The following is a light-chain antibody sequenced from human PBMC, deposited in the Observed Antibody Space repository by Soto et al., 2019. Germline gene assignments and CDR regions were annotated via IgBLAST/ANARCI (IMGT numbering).Light chain of an antibody. J-gene: IGKJ1*01. Sequence: EIVLTHSPGTLSLSPLERATLSFRASQSVSNNYLAWYQQKPGQAPRLLIYGASNRATGIPDRFSGSGSGTDFTLTISRLEPEDFAVYYCQQYGSSGTFGQGTRWIS. V-gene: IGKV3-20*01. CDR3: QQYGSSGT. CDR2: GAS. CDR1: QSVSNNY.